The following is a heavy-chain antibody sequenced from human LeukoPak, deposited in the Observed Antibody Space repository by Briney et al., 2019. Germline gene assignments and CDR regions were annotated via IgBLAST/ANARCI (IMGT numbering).Heavy chain of an antibody. J-gene: IGHJ4*02. CDR3: ARVIVAGHPYYFDY. Sequence: ASVKVSCKASGYTFTSYGISWVRQAPGQGHEWRGWISAYNGNTNYAQKLQGRVTMTTDTSTSTAYMELRSLRSDDTAVYYCARVIVAGHPYYFDYWGQGTLVTVSS. CDR1: GYTFTSYG. D-gene: IGHD5-12*01. V-gene: IGHV1-18*01. CDR2: ISAYNGNT.